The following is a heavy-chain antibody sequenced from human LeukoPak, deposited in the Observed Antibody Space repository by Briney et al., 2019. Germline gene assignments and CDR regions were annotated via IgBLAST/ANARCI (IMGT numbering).Heavy chain of an antibody. CDR1: GGSISSSSYY. V-gene: IGHV4-39*01. CDR3: ERDYYDSSGYLIPFDY. CDR2: IYYSGST. D-gene: IGHD3-22*01. Sequence: PSETLSLTCTVSGGSISSSSYYWGWIRQPPGKGLEWIGSIYYSGSTYYNPSLKSRVTISVDTSKNQFFLKLSSVTAADTAVYYCERDYYDSSGYLIPFDYWGQGTLVTVSS. J-gene: IGHJ4*02.